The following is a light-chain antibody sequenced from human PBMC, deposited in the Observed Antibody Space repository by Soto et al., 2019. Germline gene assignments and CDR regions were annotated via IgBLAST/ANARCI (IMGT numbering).Light chain of an antibody. J-gene: IGKJ1*01. V-gene: IGKV3-11*01. CDR2: DAS. CDR3: QQYGRATRT. CDR1: QSVRSY. Sequence: EIVLTQSPATLSLSPGERATLSCRASQSVRSYLAWYQQKPGQAPRLLIYDASNRDTGIPARCSGSGSGTEFARTISRLEPEDFEVDDCQQYGRATRTFGQGTKVDIK.